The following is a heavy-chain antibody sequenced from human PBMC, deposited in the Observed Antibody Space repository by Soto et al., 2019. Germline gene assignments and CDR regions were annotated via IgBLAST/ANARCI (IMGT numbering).Heavy chain of an antibody. CDR2: ISYDGSNK. CDR1: GFTFSNYG. V-gene: IGHV3-30*03. CDR3: AIKTYYYDSSRGGPSRD. D-gene: IGHD3-22*01. J-gene: IGHJ4*02. Sequence: QVQLVESGGGVVQPAGSLRLSCAASGFTFSNYGMYWVRQAPGKGLEWVAVISYDGSNKYYADSVKGRFTISRDNPKNTLYLQMNSLRPEDTAVYYCAIKTYYYDSSRGGPSRDWGQGTLVTVSS.